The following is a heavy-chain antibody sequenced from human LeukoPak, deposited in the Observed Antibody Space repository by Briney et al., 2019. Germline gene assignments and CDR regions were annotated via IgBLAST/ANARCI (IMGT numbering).Heavy chain of an antibody. V-gene: IGHV1-8*01. D-gene: IGHD4-17*01. CDR1: GYTFTSYD. CDR2: MNPNSGNT. CDR3: AGDYGDYYFDY. J-gene: IGHJ4*02. Sequence: GASVKVSCKASGYTFTSYDINWVRQATGQGLEWMGWMNPNSGNTGYAQKFQGRVTITADKSTSTAYMELSSLRSEDTAVYYCAGDYGDYYFDYWGQGTLVTVSS.